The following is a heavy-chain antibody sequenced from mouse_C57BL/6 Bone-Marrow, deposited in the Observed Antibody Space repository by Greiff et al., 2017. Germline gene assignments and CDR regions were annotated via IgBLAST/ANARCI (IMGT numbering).Heavy chain of an antibody. D-gene: IGHD2-2*01. CDR2: INPNNGGT. V-gene: IGHV1-26*01. CDR3: ARSLYYGCLTPFAY. J-gene: IGHJ3*01. CDR1: GYTFTDYY. Sequence: VQLQQSGPELVKPGASVKISCKASGYTFTDYYMNWVKQSHGKSLEWIGDINPNNGGTSYNQKFKGKATLTVDKSSSTAYMELRSLTSEDSAVYYCARSLYYGCLTPFAYWGRGTLVTVSA.